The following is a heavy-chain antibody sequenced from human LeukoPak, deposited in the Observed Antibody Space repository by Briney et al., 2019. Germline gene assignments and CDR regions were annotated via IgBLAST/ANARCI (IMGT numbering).Heavy chain of an antibody. Sequence: PGGSLRLSCVASGFTFSNYAMSWVRQAPGKGLEWVSAITGSGTSTYYADSLKGRCTISRDNSKNTVFLQMNSLRHEDTAIYYCVIWGDYDVLTGYYVPDYWGQGTLVTVSS. CDR3: VIWGDYDVLTGYYVPDY. CDR1: GFTFSNYA. V-gene: IGHV3-23*01. J-gene: IGHJ4*02. D-gene: IGHD3-9*01. CDR2: ITGSGTST.